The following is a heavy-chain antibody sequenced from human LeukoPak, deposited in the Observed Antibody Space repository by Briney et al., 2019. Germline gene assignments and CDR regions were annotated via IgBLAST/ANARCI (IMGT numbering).Heavy chain of an antibody. CDR3: ARDSDGSGSYFDP. CDR2: IYYGGST. D-gene: IGHD1-26*01. J-gene: IGHJ5*02. V-gene: IGHV4-59*11. CDR1: GGSISSHY. Sequence: SETLSLTATVSGGSISSHYWSWIRQPPGKGLEWIGYIYYGGSTNYNPSLKSRATISVDTSKKQISLKLGDVAADDRAMYYCARDSDGSGSYFDPWGQGTLVTVSS.